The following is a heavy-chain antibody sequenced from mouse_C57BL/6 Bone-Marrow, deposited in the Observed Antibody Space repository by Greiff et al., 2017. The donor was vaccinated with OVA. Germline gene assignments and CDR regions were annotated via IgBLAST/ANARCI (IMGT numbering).Heavy chain of an antibody. Sequence: QVQLQQPGAELVKPGASVKLSCKASGYTFTSYWMHWVKQRPGQGLEWIGMIHPNSGSTNYNEKFKSKATLTVDKSSSTAYMQLSSLTSEDSAVYYCARSGAYDYDGYWGQGTTLTVSS. CDR1: GYTFTSYW. CDR2: IHPNSGST. V-gene: IGHV1-64*01. CDR3: ARSGAYDYDGY. J-gene: IGHJ2*01. D-gene: IGHD2-4*01.